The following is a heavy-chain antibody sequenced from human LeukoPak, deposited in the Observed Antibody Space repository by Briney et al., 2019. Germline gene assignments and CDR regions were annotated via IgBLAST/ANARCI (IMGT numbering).Heavy chain of an antibody. V-gene: IGHV5-51*01. CDR1: GYSFTSYW. Sequence: KLGESLKISCKGSGYSFTSYWIGWVRQMPGKGLEWMGIIYPGDSDTRYSPSFQGQVTISADKSISTAFLQWSSLKASDTAMYYCARRYYYDSSAYYYFDYWGQGTLVTVSS. CDR2: IYPGDSDT. D-gene: IGHD3-22*01. CDR3: ARRYYYDSSAYYYFDY. J-gene: IGHJ4*02.